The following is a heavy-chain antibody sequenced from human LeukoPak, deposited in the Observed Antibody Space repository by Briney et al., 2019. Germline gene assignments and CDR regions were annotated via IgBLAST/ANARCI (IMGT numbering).Heavy chain of an antibody. J-gene: IGHJ5*02. CDR3: ARTGENYYDSSGYFNWFDP. CDR1: GFTFSAHP. V-gene: IGHV3-48*01. CDR2: ISSSGSPI. D-gene: IGHD3-22*01. Sequence: GGSLRLSCAASGFTFSAHPMNWVRQAPGKGLEWLSYISSSGSPIYYADSVKGRFTISRDNAKNSLYLQMNSLRAEDTAVYYCARTGENYYDSSGYFNWFDPWGQGTLVTVSS.